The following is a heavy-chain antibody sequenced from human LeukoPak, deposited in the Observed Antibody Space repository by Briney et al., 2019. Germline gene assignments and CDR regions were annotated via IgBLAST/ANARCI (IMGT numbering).Heavy chain of an antibody. Sequence: KPGGSLRLSCAASGFTFSDYWMSWVRQAPGKGLEWVSYISSGGSTVYYADSVKGRFTISRDNAKNSLYLQMNSLRAEDTAVYYCARVIIVGATGIWGQGTMVTVSS. CDR1: GFTFSDYW. CDR2: ISSGGSTV. CDR3: ARVIIVGATGI. D-gene: IGHD1-26*01. V-gene: IGHV3-11*04. J-gene: IGHJ3*02.